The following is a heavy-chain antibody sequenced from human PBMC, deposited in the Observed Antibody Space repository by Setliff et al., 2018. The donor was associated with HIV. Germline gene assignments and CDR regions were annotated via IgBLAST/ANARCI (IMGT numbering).Heavy chain of an antibody. J-gene: IGHJ4*02. V-gene: IGHV4-4*09. Sequence: SETLSLTCTVSGGSISSYYWSWIRQPPGKGLEWIGYIYTSGSTNYNPSLKSRVTISVDTSKNLFSLKLSSVTAADTAVYYCARGLSFYDPGGFDYWGQGTLVTVSS. CDR3: ARGLSFYDPGGFDY. CDR1: GGSISSYY. D-gene: IGHD3-22*01. CDR2: IYTSGST.